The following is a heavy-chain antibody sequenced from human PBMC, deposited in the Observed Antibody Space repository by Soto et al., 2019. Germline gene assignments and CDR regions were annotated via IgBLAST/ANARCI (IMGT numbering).Heavy chain of an antibody. Sequence: XGTLSLTCTVSAGSISSYYWSWIRQPPGKGLEWIGYIYYSGSTNYNPSLKSRVTISVDTSKNQFSLKLSSVTAADTAVYYCARSGIGGYSGYEDYWGQGTLVTVSS. CDR3: ARSGIGGYSGYEDY. V-gene: IGHV4-59*01. CDR2: IYYSGST. D-gene: IGHD5-12*01. J-gene: IGHJ4*02. CDR1: AGSISSYY.